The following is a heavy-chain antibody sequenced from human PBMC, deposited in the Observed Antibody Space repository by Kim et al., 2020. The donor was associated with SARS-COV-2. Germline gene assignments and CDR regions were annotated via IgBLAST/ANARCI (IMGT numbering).Heavy chain of an antibody. D-gene: IGHD6-13*01. CDR3: ARDQGSSATSYYYYGMDV. CDR2: ISSSSSYI. Sequence: GGSLRLSCAASGFTFSSYNMNWVRQAPGKGLEWVSCISSSSSYIYYADSVKGRFTISRDNAKNSLYLQMNSLGAEDTAVSYCARDQGSSATSYYYYGMDVWGQGTTVTVSS. V-gene: IGHV3-21*01. CDR1: GFTFSSYN. J-gene: IGHJ6*02.